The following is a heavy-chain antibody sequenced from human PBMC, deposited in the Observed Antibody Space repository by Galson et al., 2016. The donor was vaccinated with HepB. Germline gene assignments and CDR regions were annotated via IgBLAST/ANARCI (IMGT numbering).Heavy chain of an antibody. Sequence: QSGAEVKKPGESLKISCKGSGSTFTSFWIGWVRQVPGEGLEWMGIIYPDDSDIRYSPSFQGQVTISADKSVSTAYLQWRSLKASDTATYYCARTDGPSQAVLNYWGQGTRVTVSS. D-gene: IGHD6-6*01. V-gene: IGHV5-51*01. CDR3: ARTDGPSQAVLNY. CDR2: IYPDDSDI. J-gene: IGHJ4*02. CDR1: GSTFTSFW.